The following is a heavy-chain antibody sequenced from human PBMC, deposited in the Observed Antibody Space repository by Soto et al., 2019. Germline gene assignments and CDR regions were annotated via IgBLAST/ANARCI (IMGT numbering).Heavy chain of an antibody. Sequence: GASLRLSCAASGFTFSSYWMHWVRQAPGKGLVWVSRINSDGSSTSYADSVKVRFTISTDNAKNTLYLQMNSLRAEATAVYYSVRGRVSSLGRWFDHWGQGT. CDR3: VRGRVSSLGRWFDH. CDR1: GFTFSSYW. D-gene: IGHD6-13*01. CDR2: INSDGSST. J-gene: IGHJ5*02. V-gene: IGHV3-74*01.